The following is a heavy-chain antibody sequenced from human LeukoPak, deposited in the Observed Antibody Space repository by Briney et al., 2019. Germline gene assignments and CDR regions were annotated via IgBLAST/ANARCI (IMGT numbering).Heavy chain of an antibody. CDR3: AKEGRSLQTY. D-gene: IGHD5-24*01. J-gene: IGHJ4*02. V-gene: IGHV3-7*03. CDR2: IKEDGTET. CDR1: GFVFSSNW. Sequence: PGGSLRLSCAASGFVFSSNWMSWVRLGPGKGLEWVANIKEDGTETYYVDSVKGRFTISRDNAKNSLYLQMNSLRVEDTAVYYCAKEGRSLQTYWGQGTLVTVSS.